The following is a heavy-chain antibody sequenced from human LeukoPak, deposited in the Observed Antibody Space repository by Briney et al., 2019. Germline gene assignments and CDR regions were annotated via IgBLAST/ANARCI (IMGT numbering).Heavy chain of an antibody. CDR1: GYTFTSYY. D-gene: IGHD3-22*01. Sequence: ASVKVSCKASGYTFTSYYMHWVRQAPGQGLEWMGIINPSGGSTSYAQKFQGRVTMTRDMSTSTVYMELSSLRSEDTAVYYCARDLGYSADYVMAFDYWGQGTLVTVSS. J-gene: IGHJ4*02. V-gene: IGHV1-46*01. CDR3: ARDLGYSADYVMAFDY. CDR2: INPSGGST.